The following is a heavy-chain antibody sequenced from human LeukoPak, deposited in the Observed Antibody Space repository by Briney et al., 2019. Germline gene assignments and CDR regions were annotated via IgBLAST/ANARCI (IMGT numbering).Heavy chain of an antibody. J-gene: IGHJ4*02. D-gene: IGHD6-19*01. Sequence: GGSLGLSCAASGFIFSSYWMSWVRQAPGKGLEWVANIKQDGSEKFYVDSVKGRFTTSRDNAKNSLYLQMNSLRAGDTAVFYCASHRYSSGSFDYWGQGTLVTVSS. CDR2: IKQDGSEK. CDR3: ASHRYSSGSFDY. V-gene: IGHV3-7*01. CDR1: GFIFSSYW.